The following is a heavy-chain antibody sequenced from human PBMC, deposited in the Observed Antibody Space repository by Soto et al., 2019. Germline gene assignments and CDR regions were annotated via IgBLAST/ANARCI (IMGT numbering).Heavy chain of an antibody. CDR1: GGSISRYY. Sequence: SETLSLTCTVSGGSISRYYWSWIRQPPGKGLEWIGYIYYSGSTNYNPSLKSRVTISADTSKNPFYLTLSHVTDADTAVYYVLGGAYDSSGYYVGMAGRGQGTTVT. J-gene: IGHJ6*02. D-gene: IGHD3-22*01. CDR2: IYYSGST. V-gene: IGHV4-59*12. CDR3: LGGAYDSSGYYVGMAG.